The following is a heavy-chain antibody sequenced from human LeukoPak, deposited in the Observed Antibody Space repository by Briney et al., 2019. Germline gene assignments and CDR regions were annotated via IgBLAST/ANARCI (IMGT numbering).Heavy chain of an antibody. V-gene: IGHV3-21*06. CDR1: GFTFSSYA. D-gene: IGHD5-24*01. CDR2: ISGSGGNT. J-gene: IGHJ4*02. CDR3: TRDRDGYNYFDF. Sequence: GGSLRLSCAASGFTFSSYAMSWVRQAPGKGLEWVSLISGSGGNTYYADSMKGRFTISRDNAKNLVHLQLDSLSAEDTAIYYCTRDRDGYNYFDFWGQGTLVTVSS.